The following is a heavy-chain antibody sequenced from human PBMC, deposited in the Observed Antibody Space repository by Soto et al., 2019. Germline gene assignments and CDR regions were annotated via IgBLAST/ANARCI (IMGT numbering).Heavy chain of an antibody. CDR3: AHRATMTILGLIIDNGIWFDP. CDR2: IYWDGDK. V-gene: IGHV2-5*02. J-gene: IGHJ5*02. Sequence: INLIESGPTLVKPTQTLTLTCTFSGFSLSTSGAAVGWVRQPPGRALEWLALIYWDGDKRYNASLGNRLTITKDTSMNQVVLTLTNVDPADMATYYCAHRATMTILGLIIDNGIWFDPWGQVTRVIVSS. D-gene: IGHD3-16*01. CDR1: GFSLSTSGAA.